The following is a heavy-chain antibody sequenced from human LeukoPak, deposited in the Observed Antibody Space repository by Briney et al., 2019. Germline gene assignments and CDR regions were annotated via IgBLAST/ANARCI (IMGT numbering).Heavy chain of an antibody. CDR2: IYTSGST. D-gene: IGHD4-23*01. Sequence: KPSETLFLTCTVSGGSISSYSWSWIRQPAGKGPEWIGRIYTSGSTNYNPSLQSRVTMSVDTSKNQFSLNLSSVTAADTAVYYCARVGGYYNWFDFWGQGTLVTVSS. CDR3: ARVGGYYNWFDF. V-gene: IGHV4-4*07. J-gene: IGHJ5*01. CDR1: GGSISSYS.